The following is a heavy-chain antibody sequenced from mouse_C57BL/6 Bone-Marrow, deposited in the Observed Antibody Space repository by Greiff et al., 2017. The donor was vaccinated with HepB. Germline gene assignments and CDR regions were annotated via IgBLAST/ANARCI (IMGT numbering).Heavy chain of an antibody. CDR1: GFTFSSYG. V-gene: IGHV5-6*02. Sequence: EVMLVESGGDLVKPGGSLKLSCAASGFTFSSYGMSWVRQTPDKRLEWVATISSGGSYTYYPDSVKGRFTISRDNAKNTLYLQMSSLKSEDTAMYYCARRYGVYYAMDYWGQGTSVTVSS. J-gene: IGHJ4*01. CDR2: ISSGGSYT. D-gene: IGHD1-1*01. CDR3: ARRYGVYYAMDY.